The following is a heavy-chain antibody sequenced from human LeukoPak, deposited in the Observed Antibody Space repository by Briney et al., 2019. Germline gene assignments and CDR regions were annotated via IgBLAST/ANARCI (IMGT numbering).Heavy chain of an antibody. D-gene: IGHD3-22*01. V-gene: IGHV4-39*07. CDR3: ARVRYYDSSGYQYYFDY. CDR2: IYYSGST. J-gene: IGHJ4*02. CDR1: GGSISSSSNY. Sequence: SETLSLTCTVSGGSISSSSNYWGWIRQPPGKGLEWIGSIYYSGSTYYNPSLKSRVTISVDTSKNQFSLKLSPVTAADTAVYYCARVRYYDSSGYQYYFDYWGQGTLVTVSS.